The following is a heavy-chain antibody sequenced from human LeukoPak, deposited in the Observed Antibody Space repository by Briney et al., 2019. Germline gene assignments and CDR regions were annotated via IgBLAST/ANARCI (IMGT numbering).Heavy chain of an antibody. V-gene: IGHV3-48*03. CDR2: ISSSGSTI. J-gene: IGHJ6*02. CDR3: ARGGVVAGTNYYYYGMDV. Sequence: GGALRLSCAASGFTFSSYEMNWVGQSPGNWLEWVSYISSSGSTIYYADSVKGRFTISRDNAKNSLYLQMNSLRAEDTAVYYCARGGVVAGTNYYYYGMDVWGQGTTVTVSS. D-gene: IGHD1-14*01. CDR1: GFTFSSYE.